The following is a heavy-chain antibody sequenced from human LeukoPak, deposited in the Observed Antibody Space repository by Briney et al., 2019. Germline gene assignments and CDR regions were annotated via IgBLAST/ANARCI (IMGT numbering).Heavy chain of an antibody. J-gene: IGHJ5*01. CDR2: NSSDVSET. CDR1: GFTFRDYY. D-gene: IGHD3-16*01. CDR3: ALYSGATWFDS. V-gene: IGHV3-11*06. Sequence: GGSLRLSCAASGFTFRDYYMSWIRQAPGKGLEWVSYNSSDVSETKYADSVKGRFTISRDNAKNSLYLQMSSLSVDDTAVYYCALYSGATWFDSWGQGTLVTVSS.